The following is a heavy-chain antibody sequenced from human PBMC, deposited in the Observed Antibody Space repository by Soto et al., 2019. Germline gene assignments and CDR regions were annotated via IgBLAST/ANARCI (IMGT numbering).Heavy chain of an antibody. J-gene: IGHJ5*02. D-gene: IGHD5-18*01. CDR1: GGSISSGGYY. V-gene: IGHV4-31*03. CDR2: IYYSGST. CDR3: ARVDKVDTAIITPKQIENWFDP. Sequence: SETLSLTCTVSGGSISSGGYYWSWIRQHPGKGLEWIGYIYYSGSTYYNPSLKSRVTISVDTSKNQFSLKLSSVTAADTAVYYCARVDKVDTAIITPKQIENWFDPWGQGTLVTVSS.